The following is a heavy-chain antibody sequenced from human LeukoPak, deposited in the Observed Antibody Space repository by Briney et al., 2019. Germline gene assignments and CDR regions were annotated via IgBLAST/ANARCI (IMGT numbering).Heavy chain of an antibody. CDR3: ARVEWEPTRAFDI. J-gene: IGHJ3*02. D-gene: IGHD1-26*01. CDR1: GGTFSSYA. V-gene: IGHV1-69*13. CDR2: IIPIFGTA. Sequence: SVKVSCKASGGTFSSYAISWVRQAPGQGLEWMGGIIPIFGTANYAQKFQGRVTITADASTSTAYMELSSLRSEDTAVYYCARVEWEPTRAFDIWGQGTMVTVSS.